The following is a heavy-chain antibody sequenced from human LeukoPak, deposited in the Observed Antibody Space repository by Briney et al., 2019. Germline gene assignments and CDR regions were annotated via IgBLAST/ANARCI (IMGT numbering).Heavy chain of an antibody. CDR2: ISTGGTYI. D-gene: IGHD6-13*01. V-gene: IGHV3-21*01. CDR3: AGISAAGTF. J-gene: IGHJ4*02. CDR1: GFTFSSYA. Sequence: GRSLRLSCEASGFTFSSYAMTWVRQAPGKGLEWVSSISTGGTYIYYADSVKGRFTISRDNAKNSLYLQMNTLRAEDTAVYYCAGISAAGTFWGQGALVTVSS.